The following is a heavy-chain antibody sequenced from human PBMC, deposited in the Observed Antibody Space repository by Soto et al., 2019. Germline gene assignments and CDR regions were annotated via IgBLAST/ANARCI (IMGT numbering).Heavy chain of an antibody. CDR2: ISGSGGST. V-gene: IGHV3-23*01. CDR3: ANDRKSGSGWYWDS. Sequence: EVQLLESGGGLVQPGGSLRLSCAASGFIFTNYAMSWVRQAPGKGLEWVSGISGSGGSTYYADSVKGRFTIPRDNYKKTLYLQMNSLRAEDTAVYYCANDRKSGSGWYWDSWGQGTLATVSS. CDR1: GFIFTNYA. J-gene: IGHJ4*02. D-gene: IGHD6-19*01.